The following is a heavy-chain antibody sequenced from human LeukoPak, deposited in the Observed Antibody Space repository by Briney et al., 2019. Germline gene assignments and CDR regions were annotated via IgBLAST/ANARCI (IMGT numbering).Heavy chain of an antibody. Sequence: GESLKISCKGSGYSFTSYWIGWVRQMPGKGLEWMGIIYPGDSDTRYSPSFQGQVTISADKSISTAYLQWSSLKASDTAMYYCARRVGYCSGGSCYAMYYFDYWGQGTLVTVSS. CDR2: IYPGDSDT. J-gene: IGHJ4*02. D-gene: IGHD2-15*01. CDR3: ARRVGYCSGGSCYAMYYFDY. CDR1: GYSFTSYW. V-gene: IGHV5-51*01.